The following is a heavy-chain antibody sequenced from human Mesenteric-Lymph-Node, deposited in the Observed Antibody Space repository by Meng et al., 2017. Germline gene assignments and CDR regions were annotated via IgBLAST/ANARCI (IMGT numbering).Heavy chain of an antibody. J-gene: IGHJ4*02. V-gene: IGHV3-23*01. CDR2: ISGSGDTT. D-gene: IGHD3-16*01. CDR3: AKDIGGNHPFDY. CDR1: GFTFAGHA. Sequence: GESLKISCAASGFTFAGHAMTWIRQAPGKGLEWVSAISGSGDTTFYADSVKGRFTISRDNARNSLYLQMNSLRVEDTAFYYCAKDIGGNHPFDYWGQGTLVTVSS.